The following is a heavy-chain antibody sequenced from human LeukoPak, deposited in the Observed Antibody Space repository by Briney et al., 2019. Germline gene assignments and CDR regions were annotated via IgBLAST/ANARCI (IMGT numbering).Heavy chain of an antibody. CDR2: IKQDGSEK. V-gene: IGHV3-7*01. Sequence: PGGSLRLSCAASGFTFSSYWMTWVRQAPGKGLEWVANIKQDGSEKYSVDSLKGRFTISRDNAKKLLYLQMNSLRVEDTAVYYCARVGPPYYYYYRDVWGKGTTVTVSS. CDR3: ARVGPPYYYYYRDV. CDR1: GFTFSSYW. J-gene: IGHJ6*03.